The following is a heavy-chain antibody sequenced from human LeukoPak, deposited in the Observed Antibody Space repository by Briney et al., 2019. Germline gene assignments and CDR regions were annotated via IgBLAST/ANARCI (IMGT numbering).Heavy chain of an antibody. V-gene: IGHV3-30*03. D-gene: IGHD2-2*01. Sequence: GGSLRLSCAASGFPFNLYRINWVRQAPGEGLEWVALISDDGNNRNYADSVKGRFTVSRDSSKNALFLQMNSLRAEDTAVYYCARGRLGYCSTSTCFLFDFWGQGDLVIVSS. CDR1: GFPFNLYR. J-gene: IGHJ4*02. CDR3: ARGRLGYCSTSTCFLFDF. CDR2: ISDDGNNR.